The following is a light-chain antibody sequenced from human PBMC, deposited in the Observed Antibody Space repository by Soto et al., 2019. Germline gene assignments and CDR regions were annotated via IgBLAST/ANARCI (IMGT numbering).Light chain of an antibody. V-gene: IGKV1-27*01. CDR2: AAS. CDR1: QGISNF. J-gene: IGKJ4*01. CDR3: QKYRSAPSLT. Sequence: DIEMTQSPSSLSASVGERVTITCRASQGISNFLAWYQHKPGKVPKLLIYAASTLQSGVPSRFSGSGSGTDFTLTISSLQPEDVATYYCQKYRSAPSLTFGGGTKVEIK.